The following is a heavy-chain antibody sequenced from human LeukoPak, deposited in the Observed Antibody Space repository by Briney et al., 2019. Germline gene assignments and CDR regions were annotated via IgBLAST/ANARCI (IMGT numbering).Heavy chain of an antibody. V-gene: IGHV3-21*01. CDR3: AREDSSGWYWGLDY. CDR1: GFTFSSYS. Sequence: PGGSLRLSCAASGFTFSSYSMNWVRQAPGKGLEWVSSISSSSSYIYYADSVKGRFTISRDNAKNSLYLQMNSLRAEDTAVYYCAREDSSGWYWGLDYWGQGTLVTVSS. J-gene: IGHJ4*02. D-gene: IGHD6-19*01. CDR2: ISSSSSYI.